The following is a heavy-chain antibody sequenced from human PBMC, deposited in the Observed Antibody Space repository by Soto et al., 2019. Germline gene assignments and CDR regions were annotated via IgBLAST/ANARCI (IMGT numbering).Heavy chain of an antibody. Sequence: GGSLRLSCVASGFTFSSFEMNWIRQAPGKGPEWIAVINPSGRTISYADSVKGRFTISRDNAKNSLYLQMNSLRAEDTAVYYCARDWATLGVVPNTYYYGMDVWGQGTTVTVSS. CDR3: ARDWATLGVVPNTYYYGMDV. D-gene: IGHD3-3*01. CDR1: GFTFSSFE. V-gene: IGHV3-48*03. CDR2: INPSGRTI. J-gene: IGHJ6*02.